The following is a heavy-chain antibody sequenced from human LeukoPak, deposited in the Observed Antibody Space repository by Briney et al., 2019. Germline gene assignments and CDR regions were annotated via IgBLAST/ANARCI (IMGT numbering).Heavy chain of an antibody. CDR3: VRLDYGDYGGGDY. Sequence: ASVKVSCKASGYTFTGYYMHWVRQAPGQGLEWMGWINPNSGGTNYAQKFQGRVTMTRDTSISTAYMELSRLRSDDTAVYYCVRLDYGDYGGGDYWGQGTLVTVSS. CDR1: GYTFTGYY. V-gene: IGHV1-2*02. CDR2: INPNSGGT. D-gene: IGHD4-17*01. J-gene: IGHJ4*02.